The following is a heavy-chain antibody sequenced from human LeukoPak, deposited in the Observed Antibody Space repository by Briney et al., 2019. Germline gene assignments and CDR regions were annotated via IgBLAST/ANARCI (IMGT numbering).Heavy chain of an antibody. V-gene: IGHV4-38-2*01. Sequence: SETLSLSCAVSGYSISSGYYWGGSRPPPGKGGEGIGIIYHSGSTFYTPSLKSRVTISVATSTHQFSLNLSSVTAADTAVYYCARHPRDTARSESGFRWGQGTLVTVSS. J-gene: IGHJ4*02. D-gene: IGHD5-18*01. CDR1: GYSISSGYY. CDR3: ARHPRDTARSESGFR. CDR2: IYHSGST.